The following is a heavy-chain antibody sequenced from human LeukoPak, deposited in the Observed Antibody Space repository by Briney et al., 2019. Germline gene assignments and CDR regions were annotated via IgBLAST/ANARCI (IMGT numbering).Heavy chain of an antibody. Sequence: SETLYLTCTISGGSITSYHWSWIRQPPGKGLEWIGYIYYSGSTNYNPSLKSRVTISVDTSKNQFSLNLRSVTAADTAVYYCARGSRDGYNHFDYWGQGTLVTVSS. D-gene: IGHD5-24*01. CDR3: ARGSRDGYNHFDY. V-gene: IGHV4-59*01. CDR2: IYYSGST. CDR1: GGSITSYH. J-gene: IGHJ4*02.